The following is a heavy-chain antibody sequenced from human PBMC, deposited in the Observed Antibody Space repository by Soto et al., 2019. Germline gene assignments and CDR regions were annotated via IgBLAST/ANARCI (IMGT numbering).Heavy chain of an antibody. CDR2: INPSGGST. Sequence: VASVQVSCTASGYIFSSYYIHWGRQAPGQGLEWMGIINPSGGSTSYGQKFQGRVTMTRDTSTSTVYMELSSLRSEDTAVYYCAREGVYDRGTVVRTSYSGMDGWGKGNTVTVP. D-gene: IGHD3-16*01. J-gene: IGHJ6*04. CDR1: GYIFSSYY. CDR3: AREGVYDRGTVVRTSYSGMDG. V-gene: IGHV1-46*01.